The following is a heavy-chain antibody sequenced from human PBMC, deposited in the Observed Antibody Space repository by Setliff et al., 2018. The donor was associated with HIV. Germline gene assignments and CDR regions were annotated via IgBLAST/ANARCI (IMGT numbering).Heavy chain of an antibody. V-gene: IGHV4-61*01. CDR2: IYYSGST. D-gene: IGHD5-12*01. J-gene: IGHJ3*02. CDR1: GGSVSSGSYY. Sequence: PSETLSLTCTVSGGSVSSGSYYWSWIRQPPGKGLEWIGYIYYSGSTKHNPSLKSRVTISLDTSKNQFSLKLTSVTAADTAVYYCASAGAWQRNALDIWGQGTMVTVSS. CDR3: ASAGAWQRNALDI.